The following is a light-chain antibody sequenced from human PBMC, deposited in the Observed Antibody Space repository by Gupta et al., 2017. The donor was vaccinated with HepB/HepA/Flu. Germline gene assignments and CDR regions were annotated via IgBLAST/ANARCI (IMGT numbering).Light chain of an antibody. CDR2: GAS. CDR3: QQDGSSSIT. Sequence: EIVLTQSPGTLSLSPGERATLSCRASQNINSKYLAWYQQKAGQAPRLLIYGASTTATGVPDRFGGGGSGTDFTLTIRRLEPEDFAMYYCQQDGSSSITFGGGTKVEI. V-gene: IGKV3-20*01. J-gene: IGKJ4*01. CDR1: QNINSKY.